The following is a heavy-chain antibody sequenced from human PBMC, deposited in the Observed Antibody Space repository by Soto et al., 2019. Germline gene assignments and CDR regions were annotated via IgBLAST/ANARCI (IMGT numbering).Heavy chain of an antibody. Sequence: GASVKVSCKASGYTFTGYYMHWVRQAPGQGLEWMGWINPNSGGTNYAQKFQGRVTMTRDTSISTAYMELSRLRSDDTAVYYCARAATMVRGVIIATYYYGMDVWGQGTTVTVSS. J-gene: IGHJ6*02. CDR1: GYTFTGYY. V-gene: IGHV1-2*02. CDR2: INPNSGGT. D-gene: IGHD3-10*01. CDR3: ARAATMVRGVIIATYYYGMDV.